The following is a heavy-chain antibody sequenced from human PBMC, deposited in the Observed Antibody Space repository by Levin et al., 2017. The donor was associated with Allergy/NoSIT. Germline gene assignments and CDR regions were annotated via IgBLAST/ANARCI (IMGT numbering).Heavy chain of an antibody. CDR1: GFTFSSYW. CDR3: ARAGDGDYYFDY. D-gene: IGHD4-17*01. V-gene: IGHV3-7*04. J-gene: IGHJ4*02. Sequence: GESLKISCAASGFTFSSYWMSWVRQAPGKGLEWVANIKQDGSEKYYVDSVKGRFTISRDNAKNSLYLQMNSLRAEDTAVYYCARAGDGDYYFDYWGQGTLVTVSS. CDR2: IKQDGSEK.